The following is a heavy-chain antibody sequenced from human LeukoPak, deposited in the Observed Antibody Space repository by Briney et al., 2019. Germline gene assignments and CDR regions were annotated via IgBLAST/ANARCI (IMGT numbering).Heavy chain of an antibody. CDR3: AFQLGIRGHDAFDI. D-gene: IGHD7-27*01. J-gene: IGHJ3*02. CDR1: GFTFSSYG. CDR2: ILYDGSNK. V-gene: IGHV3-30*02. Sequence: GGSLRLSCAASGFTFSSYGVHWVRQAPGKGLEWVAFILYDGSNKYYADSVKGRFTISRDNSKNTLYLQMNSLRAEDTAVYYCAFQLGIRGHDAFDIWGQGTMVSVSS.